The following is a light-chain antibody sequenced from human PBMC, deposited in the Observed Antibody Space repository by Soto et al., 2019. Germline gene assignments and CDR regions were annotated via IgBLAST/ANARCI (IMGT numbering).Light chain of an antibody. Sequence: QSALTQPASVSGSPGQSITISCSGTSSDVGRYNAVSWYQQHPGKVPQLMISDVSIRPSGISDRFSASKSGNMASLTISGLQAEDEADYYCSSYTVSGSYVFGTGTKLTVL. J-gene: IGLJ1*01. CDR2: DVS. CDR1: SSDVGRYNA. V-gene: IGLV2-14*03. CDR3: SSYTVSGSYV.